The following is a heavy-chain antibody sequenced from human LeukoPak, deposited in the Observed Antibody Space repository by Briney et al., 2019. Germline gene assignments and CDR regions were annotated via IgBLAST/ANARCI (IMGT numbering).Heavy chain of an antibody. V-gene: IGHV3-21*01. CDR1: GFTFSSYS. CDR3: ARDLSDLLRVVPDAFDI. CDR2: ISSSSSYI. Sequence: GGSLRLSCAASGFTFSSYSMNWVRQAPGKGLEWVSSISSSSSYIYYADSVKGRFTISRDNAKNSLYLQMNSLRAEDTAVYYCARDLSDLLRVVPDAFDIWGQGTMVTVSS. J-gene: IGHJ3*02. D-gene: IGHD2-8*02.